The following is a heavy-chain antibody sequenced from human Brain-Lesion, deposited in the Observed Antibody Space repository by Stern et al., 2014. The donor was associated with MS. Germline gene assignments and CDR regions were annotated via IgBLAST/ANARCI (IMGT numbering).Heavy chain of an antibody. D-gene: IGHD2-15*01. J-gene: IGHJ5*02. V-gene: IGHV4-39*01. CDR2: IYYSGNP. Sequence: VQLVESGPGLVKPSETLSLTCTVAGGSVSSTSYAWAWIRQPPGKGLEWIGTIYYSGNPSYGPPLKWRLTIPQDRPKNRFPLRLGFGTAADTAVYYCAGEEDIRYCSGGSCTGNWFDPWGQGTLVTVSS. CDR1: GGSVSSTSYA. CDR3: AGEEDIRYCSGGSCTGNWFDP.